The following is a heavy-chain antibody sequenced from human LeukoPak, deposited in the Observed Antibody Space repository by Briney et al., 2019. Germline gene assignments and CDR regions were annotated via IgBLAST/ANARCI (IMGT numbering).Heavy chain of an antibody. CDR3: ARVEYYYDSSGYFPPDY. V-gene: IGHV1-18*01. D-gene: IGHD3-22*01. Sequence: ASVKVSCKASGYTFTSYCISWVRQAPGQGLEWMGCISAYNGSTNYAQKLQGRVTMTTDTSTSTAYMELKSLRSDDTAVYYCARVEYYYDSSGYFPPDYWGQGTLVTVSS. CDR2: ISAYNGST. J-gene: IGHJ4*02. CDR1: GYTFTSYC.